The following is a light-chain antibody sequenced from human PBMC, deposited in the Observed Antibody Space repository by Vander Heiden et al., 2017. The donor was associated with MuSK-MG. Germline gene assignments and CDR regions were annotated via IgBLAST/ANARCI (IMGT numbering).Light chain of an antibody. J-gene: IGKJ1*01. CDR1: QSVSNI. Sequence: VMTQPPATLSGSPGERATITCRASQSVSNILDWYQQKPGQAPRLLIYGASTRATGIPARFSGSGSGTEFTLTISSLQSEDFAIYYCQQYKKWPPTFGQGTKVEIK. V-gene: IGKV3-15*01. CDR3: QQYKKWPPT. CDR2: GAS.